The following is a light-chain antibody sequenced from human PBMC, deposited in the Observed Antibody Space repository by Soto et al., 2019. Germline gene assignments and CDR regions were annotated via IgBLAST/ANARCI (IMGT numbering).Light chain of an antibody. CDR2: YVS. J-gene: IGLJ1*01. CDR3: SSYTSATTYV. Sequence: QSVLTQPPSVSGAPGQTITISCTGTSSNIGAYNYVSWYQQYPGEAPKLIIYYVSHRPSGVSDRFSGSKSGNTASLTISGLQTQDEADYYCSSYTSATTYVFGTGTKVTVL. V-gene: IGLV2-14*01. CDR1: SSNIGAYNY.